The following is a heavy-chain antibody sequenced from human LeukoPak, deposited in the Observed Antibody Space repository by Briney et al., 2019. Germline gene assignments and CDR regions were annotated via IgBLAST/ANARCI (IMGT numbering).Heavy chain of an antibody. D-gene: IGHD2-15*01. J-gene: IGHJ4*02. CDR2: FDPEHGET. Sequence: GASVKVSCKVSGYTLTELSMHWVRQAPGKGLEWMGGFDPEHGETVYAQKFQGRLTMTEDTSTHTAYMELSSLRSDDTAVYYCATDPVGYRNANGCYSVDYWGQGTLVTVSS. CDR3: ATDPVGYRNANGCYSVDY. CDR1: GYTLTELS. V-gene: IGHV1-24*01.